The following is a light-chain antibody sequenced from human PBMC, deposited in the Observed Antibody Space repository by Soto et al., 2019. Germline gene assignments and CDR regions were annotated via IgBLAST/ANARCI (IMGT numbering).Light chain of an antibody. V-gene: IGKV1-39*01. CDR3: QQGSSIPIT. J-gene: IGKJ5*01. CDR2: TAS. CDR1: QSINTN. Sequence: DIQMTQSPSSLSASAGDRVTITCRASQSINTNLNWYQKKPGKAPKLLIYTASSLQSGVPSRFSGSGSGTDFTLTISSLQPEDFATYYCQQGSSIPITFGQGTRLEIK.